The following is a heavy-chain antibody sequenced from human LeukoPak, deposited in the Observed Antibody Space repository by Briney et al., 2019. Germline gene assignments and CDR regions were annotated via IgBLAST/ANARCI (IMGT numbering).Heavy chain of an antibody. V-gene: IGHV4-38-2*01. J-gene: IGHJ3*02. CDR3: AREYCSSTSCHQPDAFDI. Sequence: SETLSLTCAVSGYSISSGYYWGWIRQPPGKGLEWIGSIYHSGSTYYNPSLKSRVTISVDTSKNQFSLKLSSVTAADTAVYYCAREYCSSTSCHQPDAFDIWGQGTMVTVSS. CDR2: IYHSGST. CDR1: GYSISSGYY. D-gene: IGHD2-2*01.